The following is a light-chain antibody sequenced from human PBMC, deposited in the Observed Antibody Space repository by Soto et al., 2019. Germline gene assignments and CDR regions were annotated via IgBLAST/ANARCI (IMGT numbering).Light chain of an antibody. CDR3: QQYNNYWT. J-gene: IGKJ1*01. V-gene: IGKV1D-13*01. CDR2: ESS. CDR1: QGISTL. Sequence: AIQLTQSPSSLSASVGDRFTITFRASQGISTLLAWYQQKPGKAPKVLIYESSLLQSGVPSRFSGSGSGTDFTLTITSLQPDDFATYYCQQYNNYWTFGQGTKVDIK.